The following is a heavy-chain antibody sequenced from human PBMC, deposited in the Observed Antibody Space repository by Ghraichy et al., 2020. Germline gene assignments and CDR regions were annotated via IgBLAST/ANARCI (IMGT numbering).Heavy chain of an antibody. CDR1: GYSFTSYW. V-gene: IGHV5-51*01. J-gene: IGHJ3*02. Sequence: GESLNISCKGSGYSFTSYWIGWVRQMPGKGLEWMGIIYPGDSDTRYSPSFQGQVTISADQSISTAYLQWSSLKASDTAMYYCARRCYYYDSIGQLPRDAFDIWGQGTMVTVSS. D-gene: IGHD3-22*01. CDR2: IYPGDSDT. CDR3: ARRCYYYDSIGQLPRDAFDI.